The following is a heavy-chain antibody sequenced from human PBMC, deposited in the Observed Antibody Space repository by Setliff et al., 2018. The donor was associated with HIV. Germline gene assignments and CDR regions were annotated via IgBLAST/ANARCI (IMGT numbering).Heavy chain of an antibody. CDR3: ARDTIPLVPFGY. CDR2: IRHDGTNK. J-gene: IGHJ4*02. V-gene: IGHV3-30*02. D-gene: IGHD1-1*01. Sequence: QPGGSLRLSCAASGFTFSSYGMHWVRQAPGKGLEWVAFIRHDGTNKYYVDSVKGRFTISRDNSKSMLYLQMNSLRVEDTAMYYCARDTIPLVPFGYWGQGTLVTVSS. CDR1: GFTFSSYG.